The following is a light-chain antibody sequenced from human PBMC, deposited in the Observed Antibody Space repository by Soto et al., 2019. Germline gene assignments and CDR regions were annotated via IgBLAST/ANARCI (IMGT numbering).Light chain of an antibody. Sequence: EIVLTQSPGNLSLSPGERATLSCRASQSVSSSFLAWYQQKPGQAPRLIIYGASSRAAGIPDRFSGSGSGTDFTLTISSLEPEDFAVYYCHQFATTRSVGQGTKVDIK. CDR3: HQFATTRS. V-gene: IGKV3-20*01. CDR1: QSVSSSF. CDR2: GAS. J-gene: IGKJ1*01.